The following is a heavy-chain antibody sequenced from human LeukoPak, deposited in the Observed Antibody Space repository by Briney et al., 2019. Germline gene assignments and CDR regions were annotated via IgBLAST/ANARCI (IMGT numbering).Heavy chain of an antibody. CDR1: GFTFSSHS. D-gene: IGHD3-22*01. J-gene: IGHJ4*01. Sequence: PGGSLRLSCAASGFTFSSHSMNWVRQAPGKGLEWVSYISSSSSTIYYADSVKGRFTISRDNAKSTLYLQVNGLRAEDTAVYYCARGPGSSGGAYVGDYWGHGTLVTVSS. V-gene: IGHV3-48*04. CDR2: ISSSSSTI. CDR3: ARGPGSSGGAYVGDY.